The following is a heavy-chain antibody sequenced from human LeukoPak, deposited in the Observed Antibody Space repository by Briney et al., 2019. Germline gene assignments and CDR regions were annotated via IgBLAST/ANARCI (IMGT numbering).Heavy chain of an antibody. V-gene: IGHV3-21*01. D-gene: IGHD3-9*01. CDR3: ARDSDIVTGSKSHFDY. Sequence: GGSLRLSCAASGFTFSSYSMDWVRQAPGKGLEWVSSISTSSSYIYYTDSVKGRFTISRDNAKNSLYLQMNSLRAEDTAVYYCARDSDIVTGSKSHFDYWGQGTLVTVSS. J-gene: IGHJ4*02. CDR2: ISTSSSYI. CDR1: GFTFSSYS.